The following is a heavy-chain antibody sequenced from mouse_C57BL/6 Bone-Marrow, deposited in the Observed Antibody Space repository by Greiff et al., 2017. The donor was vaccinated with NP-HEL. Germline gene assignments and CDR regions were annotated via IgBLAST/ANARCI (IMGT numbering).Heavy chain of an antibody. J-gene: IGHJ4*01. CDR1: GYTFTSYW. CDR3: ALSMVTTYAMDY. V-gene: IGHV1-74*01. D-gene: IGHD2-2*01. CDR2: IHTSDSDT. Sequence: QVQLQQPGAELVKPGASVKVSCKASGYTFTSYWMHWVKQRPGQGLEWIGRIHTSDSDTTYNQKFKGKATLTVDKSSSTASLQLSSLTSEDSAVDYCALSMVTTYAMDYWGKGTSVTVSS.